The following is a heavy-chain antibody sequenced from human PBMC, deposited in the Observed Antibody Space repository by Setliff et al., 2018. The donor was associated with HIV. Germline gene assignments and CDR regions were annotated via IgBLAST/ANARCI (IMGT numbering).Heavy chain of an antibody. CDR1: GASLSPYF. Sequence: SETLSLTCAVYGASLSPYFWHWIRQSPGKGLEWIGEISHNGGFNYSPSLESRLTMPVDTPRNQVSLNLSAVTAADTAIYYCVRGANFYTPRKRIFDYWGQGMAVTVS. D-gene: IGHD3-3*01. V-gene: IGHV4-34*01. J-gene: IGHJ4*02. CDR3: VRGANFYTPRKRIFDY. CDR2: ISHNGGF.